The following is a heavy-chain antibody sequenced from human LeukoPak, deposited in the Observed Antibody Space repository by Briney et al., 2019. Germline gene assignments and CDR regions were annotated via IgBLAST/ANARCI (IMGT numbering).Heavy chain of an antibody. V-gene: IGHV3-23*01. CDR1: GFTFSSYA. CDR2: ISGSGGST. D-gene: IGHD4-17*01. J-gene: IGHJ6*02. CDR3: GYGDYYYYGMDV. Sequence: GGSLRLSCAASGFTFSSYAMSWVRQAPGKELEWVSAISGSGGSTYYADSVKGRFTISRDNSKNTLYLQMNSLRAEDTAVYYCGYGDYYYYGMDVWGQGATVTVSS.